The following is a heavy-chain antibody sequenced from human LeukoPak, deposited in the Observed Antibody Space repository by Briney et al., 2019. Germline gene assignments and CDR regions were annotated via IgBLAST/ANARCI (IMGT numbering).Heavy chain of an antibody. Sequence: SETLSLTCAVYGGSFSGFYWTWIRQPPGKGLEWIGEINHGGSTNYNPSLESRVTISVDTSKNQFSLKLTSVTAADTAVYYCARHPSGRMWLQQGGWFDPWGQGTLVTVSS. CDR2: INHGGST. D-gene: IGHD5-24*01. V-gene: IGHV4-34*01. CDR1: GGSFSGFY. CDR3: ARHPSGRMWLQQGGWFDP. J-gene: IGHJ5*02.